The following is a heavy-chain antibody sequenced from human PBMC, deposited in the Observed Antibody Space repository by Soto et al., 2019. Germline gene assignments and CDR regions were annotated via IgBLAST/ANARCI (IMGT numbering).Heavy chain of an antibody. J-gene: IGHJ4*02. Sequence: QVQLVESGGGVVQPGRSLRLSCAASGFTFSSYGMHWVRQAPGKGLEWVADISDDGSNKYYADSVKGRFTISRDNSKNTLYLQMNSLRAEDTAVYYCAKEWVYDSSGWSFDYWGQGTLFTVSS. CDR3: AKEWVYDSSGWSFDY. D-gene: IGHD3-22*01. CDR1: GFTFSSYG. CDR2: ISDDGSNK. V-gene: IGHV3-30*18.